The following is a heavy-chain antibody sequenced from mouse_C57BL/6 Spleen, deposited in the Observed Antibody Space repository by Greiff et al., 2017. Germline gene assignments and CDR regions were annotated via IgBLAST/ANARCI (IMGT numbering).Heavy chain of an antibody. J-gene: IGHJ2*01. D-gene: IGHD1-1*01. V-gene: IGHV1-82*01. Sequence: VQLQESGPELVKPGASVTISCKASGYAFSSSWMNWVKQRPGKGLEWIGRIYPGDGDTNYNGKFKGKATLTADKSSSTAYMQLSSLTSEDSAVYFCARLMITTVVAPFDYWGQGTTLTVSS. CDR3: ARLMITTVVAPFDY. CDR2: IYPGDGDT. CDR1: GYAFSSSW.